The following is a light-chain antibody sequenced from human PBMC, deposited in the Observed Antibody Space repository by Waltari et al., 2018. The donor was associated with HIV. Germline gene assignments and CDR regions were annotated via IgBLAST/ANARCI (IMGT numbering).Light chain of an antibody. Sequence: EIALTQSPGTLSLSPGDRATLSCRASQTISSTYLAWYQQKPGQAPRLLIYGASHRATGIPDRFSGSGSGTDFTLTISSLEPEDCAVYYCQQYIGSPRTFGQGTKVELK. CDR3: QQYIGSPRT. CDR2: GAS. CDR1: QTISSTY. J-gene: IGKJ1*01. V-gene: IGKV3-20*01.